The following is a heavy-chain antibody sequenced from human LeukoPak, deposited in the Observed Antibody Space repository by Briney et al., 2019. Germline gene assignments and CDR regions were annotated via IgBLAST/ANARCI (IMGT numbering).Heavy chain of an antibody. J-gene: IGHJ3*02. Sequence: GGSLRLSCVASGFTFASYSMTWVRQAPGKGLEWISYISISSSTINYADSVKGRFTISRDNAKNSLYLQMNSLRAEDTAVYYCARDGGQNSDAFDIWGQGTMVTVSS. CDR3: ARDGGQNSDAFDI. V-gene: IGHV3-48*04. CDR2: ISISSSTI. D-gene: IGHD6-25*01. CDR1: GFTFASYS.